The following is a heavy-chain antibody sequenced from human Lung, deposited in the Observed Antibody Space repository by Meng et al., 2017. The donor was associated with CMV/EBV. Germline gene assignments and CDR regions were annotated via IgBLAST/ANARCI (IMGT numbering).Heavy chain of an antibody. CDR3: AAEALKEQWLVYYYGMDV. D-gene: IGHD6-19*01. CDR1: GFTFTSSA. V-gene: IGHV1-58*01. Sequence: SXXVSCKASGFTFTSSAVQWARQARGQRLEWIGWIVVGSGNTNYAQKFQERVTITRDMSTSTAYMELSSLRSEDTAVYYCAAEALKEQWLVYYYGMDVWGQGXTVTVSS. CDR2: IVVGSGNT. J-gene: IGHJ6*02.